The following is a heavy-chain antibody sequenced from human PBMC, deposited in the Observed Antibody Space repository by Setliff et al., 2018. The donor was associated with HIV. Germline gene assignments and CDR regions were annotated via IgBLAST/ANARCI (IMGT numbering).Heavy chain of an antibody. V-gene: IGHV4-34*01. J-gene: IGHJ5*02. CDR3: ASRVYYYDSSGYLREEGFDP. CDR1: GGSFSGYY. D-gene: IGHD3-22*01. Sequence: SETLSLTCAVYGGSFSGYYWSWTRQPPGKGLEWIGEINHSGSTNYNPSLKSRVTISVDTSKNQFSLKLSSVTAADAAVYYCASRVYYYDSSGYLREEGFDPWGQGTLVTVSS. CDR2: INHSGST.